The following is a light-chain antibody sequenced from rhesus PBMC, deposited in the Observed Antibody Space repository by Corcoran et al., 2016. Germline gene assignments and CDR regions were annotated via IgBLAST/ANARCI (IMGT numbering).Light chain of an antibody. V-gene: IGKV1-28*01. CDR2: AAS. Sequence: DIQMTQSPSSLSASVGDTVTITCRPSPGISSFLNWFQQKPGKAPKVLIYAASILERGVPARFSGSGSGTEFTLTISNLQPEDFASYYCLQHNSYPLTFGGGTKVEIK. J-gene: IGKJ4*01. CDR3: LQHNSYPLT. CDR1: PGISSF.